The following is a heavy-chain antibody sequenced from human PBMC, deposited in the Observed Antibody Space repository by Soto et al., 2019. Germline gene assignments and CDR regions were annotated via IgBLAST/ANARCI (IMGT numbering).Heavy chain of an antibody. CDR1: GFTFDDYA. D-gene: IGHD3-22*01. CDR3: AKGPLYYYDSSGYPNFDY. Sequence: PGGSLRLSCAASGFTFDDYAMHWVRQAPGKGLEWVSGISWNSGSIGYADSVKGRFTISRDNAKNSLYLQMNSLRAEDTALYYCAKGPLYYYDSSGYPNFDYWGQGTLVTV. J-gene: IGHJ4*02. CDR2: ISWNSGSI. V-gene: IGHV3-9*01.